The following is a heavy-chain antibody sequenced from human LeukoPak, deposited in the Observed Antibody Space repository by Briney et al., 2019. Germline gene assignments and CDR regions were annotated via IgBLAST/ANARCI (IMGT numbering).Heavy chain of an antibody. Sequence: ASVKVSCKASGYTFTGYYMHWVRQAPGQGLERMGWINPNSGGTNYAQKFQGRVTMTRDTSISTAYMELSRLRSDDTAVYYCARTWIQLWLVFVYWGQGTLVTVSS. D-gene: IGHD5-18*01. J-gene: IGHJ4*02. CDR3: ARTWIQLWLVFVY. CDR1: GYTFTGYY. V-gene: IGHV1-2*02. CDR2: INPNSGGT.